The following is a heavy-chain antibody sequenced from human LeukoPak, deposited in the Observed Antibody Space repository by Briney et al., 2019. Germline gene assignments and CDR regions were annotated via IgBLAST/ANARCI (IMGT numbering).Heavy chain of an antibody. D-gene: IGHD4-23*01. V-gene: IGHV3-15*01. CDR2: IKSKRGGETT. CDR1: GFNFQYAW. J-gene: IGHJ4*02. Sequence: KPGGPLRLSCTGSGFNFQYAWMTWVRQAPGKGLEWVGRIKSKRGGETTDYAALVKSRFSISRDDSKNTVYLQMNSLRTEDTAVYYCTSLVGSPTYWGQGTLVAVSS. CDR3: TSLVGSPTY.